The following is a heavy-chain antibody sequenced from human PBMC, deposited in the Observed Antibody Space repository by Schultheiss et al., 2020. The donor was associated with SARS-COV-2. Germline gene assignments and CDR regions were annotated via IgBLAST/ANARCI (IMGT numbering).Heavy chain of an antibody. J-gene: IGHJ6*04. CDR3: ARGGYSVVPAAKTMDV. V-gene: IGHV3-30*04. D-gene: IGHD2-2*01. Sequence: GGSLRLSCAASGFTFRNYAMHWVRQGPGKGLEWVAVISYDGSNKYYADSVKGRFTISRDNSKNTLYLQMNSLRAEDTALYYCARGGYSVVPAAKTMDVWGKGTTVTVSS. CDR1: GFTFRNYA. CDR2: ISYDGSNK.